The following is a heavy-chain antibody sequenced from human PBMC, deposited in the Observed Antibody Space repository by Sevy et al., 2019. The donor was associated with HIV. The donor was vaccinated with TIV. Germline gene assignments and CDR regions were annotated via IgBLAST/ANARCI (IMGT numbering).Heavy chain of an antibody. J-gene: IGHJ5*02. V-gene: IGHV4-39*01. CDR3: AGFEYGDYTNLFDP. Sequence: SDTLSLTCTVSGGSISSSSYYWGWIRQPPGKGLEWIGNIYYSGSSYYNPSLNSRVTISVVTSKNQFSLKLTPVTAADTAVYYCAGFEYGDYTNLFDPWGQGTLVTVSS. D-gene: IGHD4-17*01. CDR2: IYYSGSS. CDR1: GGSISSSSYY.